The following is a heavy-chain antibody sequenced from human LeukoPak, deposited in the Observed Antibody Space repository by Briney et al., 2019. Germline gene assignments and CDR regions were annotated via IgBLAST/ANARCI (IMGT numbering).Heavy chain of an antibody. CDR3: AKVPYENCYYYFDY. J-gene: IGHJ4*02. CDR1: GFIFSSYA. V-gene: IGHV3-23*01. CDR2: ISGSGGST. D-gene: IGHD2-15*01. Sequence: PGGSLRLSCAASGFIFSSYAMSWVRQAPGKGLEWVSAISGSGGSTYYADSVKGRFTISRDNSKNTLYLQMNSLRAEDTAVYYCAKVPYENCYYYFDYWGQGALVTVSS.